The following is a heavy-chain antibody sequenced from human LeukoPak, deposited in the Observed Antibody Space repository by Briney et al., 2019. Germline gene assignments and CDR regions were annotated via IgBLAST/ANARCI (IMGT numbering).Heavy chain of an antibody. CDR1: GGSISSGGYS. Sequence: TQTLSLTCAVSGGSISSGGYSWSWIRQPPGKGLEWIGYIYHSGSTYYNPSLKSRVTISVDRSKNQFSLKLSSVTAADTAVYYCVRGQFQETYYFDYWGQGTLVTVSS. J-gene: IGHJ4*02. D-gene: IGHD6-19*01. V-gene: IGHV4-30-2*01. CDR2: IYHSGST. CDR3: VRGQFQETYYFDY.